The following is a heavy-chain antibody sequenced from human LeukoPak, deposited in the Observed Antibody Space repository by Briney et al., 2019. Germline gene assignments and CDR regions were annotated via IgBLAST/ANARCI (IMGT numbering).Heavy chain of an antibody. CDR3: ARDSGTTGEVKFDP. J-gene: IGHJ5*02. CDR2: IYYSGRT. V-gene: IGHV4-38-2*02. Sequence: PSETLSLTCTVSGYSISSGYYWGWIRQPPGKGLEWIGGIYYSGRTYYNPSLKSRVTISVDTSKNQFSLKLSSVTAADTAVYYCARDSGTTGEVKFDPWGQGTLVTVSS. CDR1: GYSISSGYY. D-gene: IGHD3-10*01.